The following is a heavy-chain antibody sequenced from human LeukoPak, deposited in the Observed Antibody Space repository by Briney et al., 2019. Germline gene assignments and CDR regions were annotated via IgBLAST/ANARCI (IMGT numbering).Heavy chain of an antibody. CDR1: GGSISSHY. CDR2: IHYSGST. V-gene: IGHV4-59*08. J-gene: IGHJ4*02. CDR3: GRHSGNYLIYFDY. D-gene: IGHD3-22*01. Sequence: SETLSLTCTVSGGSISSHYWSWIRKPPGKGLEWIGYIHYSGSTRYNPSLKSRVTISVDTSKNQFSLKLSSVTAADTAVYYCGRHSGNYLIYFDYWGQGTLASVSS.